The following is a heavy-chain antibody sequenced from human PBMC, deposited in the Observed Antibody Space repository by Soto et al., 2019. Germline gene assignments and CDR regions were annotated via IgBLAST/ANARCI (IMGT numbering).Heavy chain of an antibody. CDR3: TRRRDWTAMDPLDY. D-gene: IGHD5-18*01. Sequence: EVQLVESGGGLVQPGGSLTLSCAASGFTFSDSAIHWVRQASGKGLEWVGRIRSKVNTYATIYAASVKGRFTISRDDSINTAYLQMDSLESEDTAVYYCTRRRDWTAMDPLDYWGQGTLVTVSS. CDR1: GFTFSDSA. J-gene: IGHJ4*02. V-gene: IGHV3-73*02. CDR2: IRSKVNTYAT.